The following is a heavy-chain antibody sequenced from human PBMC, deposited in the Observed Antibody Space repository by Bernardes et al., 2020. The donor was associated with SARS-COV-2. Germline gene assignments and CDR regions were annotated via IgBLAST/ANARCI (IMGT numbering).Heavy chain of an antibody. CDR2: ISSNGDST. CDR1: GFTFSYFP. J-gene: IGHJ1*01. CDR3: AKMSDFWSGQGYFHH. Sequence: GGSLRLSCAASGFTFSYFPMHWVRQAPGKGLECVSSISSNGDSTSYAGSVKGRFTISRDNSKNTLYLQMGNLRAEDMGVYYCAKMSDFWSGQGYFHHWGQGTLVTVAS. D-gene: IGHD3-3*01. V-gene: IGHV3-64*02.